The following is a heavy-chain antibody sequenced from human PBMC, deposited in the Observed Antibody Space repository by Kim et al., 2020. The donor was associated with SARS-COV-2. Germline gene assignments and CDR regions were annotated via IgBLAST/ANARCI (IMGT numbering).Heavy chain of an antibody. D-gene: IGHD5-12*01. J-gene: IGHJ3*02. V-gene: IGHV3-33*06. CDR1: GFTFSSYG. CDR2: IWYDGSNK. Sequence: GGSLRLSCAASGFTFSSYGMHWVRQAPGKGLEWVAVIWYDGSNKYYADSVKGRFTISRDNSKNTLYLQMNSLRAEDTAVYYCAKIRGAFDIWGQGTMVTVSS. CDR3: AKIRGAFDI.